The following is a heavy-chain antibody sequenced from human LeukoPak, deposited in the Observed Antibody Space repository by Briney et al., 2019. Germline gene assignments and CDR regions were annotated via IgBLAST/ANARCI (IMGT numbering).Heavy chain of an antibody. CDR2: ISGSGGST. D-gene: IGHD3-3*01. CDR3: AKDRPYFGVVYYYYGMDV. V-gene: IGHV3-23*01. J-gene: IGHJ6*02. Sequence: GGSLRLSCAASGFTFSSYGMHWVRQAPGKGLEWVSAISGSGGSTYYADSVKGRFTISRDNSKNTLYLQMNSLRAEDTAVYYCAKDRPYFGVVYYYYGMDVWGQGTTVTVSS. CDR1: GFTFSSYG.